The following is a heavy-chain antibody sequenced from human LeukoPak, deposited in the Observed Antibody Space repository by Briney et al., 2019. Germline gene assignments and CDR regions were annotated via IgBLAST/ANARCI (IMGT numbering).Heavy chain of an antibody. CDR2: IYYSGST. CDR1: GGSISSYY. J-gene: IGHJ4*02. D-gene: IGHD3-10*01. V-gene: IGHV4-59*01. CDR3: AREGSAGGSGSYYNY. Sequence: SETLSLTCTVSGGSISSYYWSRIRQPPGKGLEWIGYIYYSGSTNYNPSLKSRVTISVDTSKNQFSLKLSSVTAADTAVYYCAREGSAGGSGSYYNYWGQGTLVTVSS.